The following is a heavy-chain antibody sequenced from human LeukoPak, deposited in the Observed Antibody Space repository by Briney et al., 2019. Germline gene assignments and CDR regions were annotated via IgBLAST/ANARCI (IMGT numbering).Heavy chain of an antibody. CDR1: GFTFSTYV. V-gene: IGHV3-23*01. CDR3: ASGPPLLKYFEY. CDR2: ISVGAEYI. J-gene: IGHJ4*02. Sequence: GGSLRLSCAASGFTFSTYVMNWFRQAPGKGLEWVSTISVGAEYIFYADSVKGRFTISRDDSNNALYLQMHSLRAEDTALYYCASGPPLLKYFEYWGQGTLVTVSS. D-gene: IGHD3-9*01.